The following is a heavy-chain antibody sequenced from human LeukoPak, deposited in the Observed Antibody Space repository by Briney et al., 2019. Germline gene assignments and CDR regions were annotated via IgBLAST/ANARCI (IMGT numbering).Heavy chain of an antibody. CDR3: ARDSNSYGSGATIDY. CDR1: GFTVSSYI. D-gene: IGHD3-10*01. CDR2: IWYDGSNK. Sequence: PGGSLRLSCAASGFTVSSYIMSWVRQAPGKGLEWLTDIWYDGSNKYYTDSVKGRFTISRDNSKNTLYLQMSSLRAEDTAVYYCARDSNSYGSGATIDYWGQGTPVTVSS. V-gene: IGHV3-33*08. J-gene: IGHJ4*02.